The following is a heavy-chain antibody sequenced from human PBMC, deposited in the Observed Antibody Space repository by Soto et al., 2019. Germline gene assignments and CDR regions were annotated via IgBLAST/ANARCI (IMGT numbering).Heavy chain of an antibody. CDR1: GFTFSSYG. D-gene: IGHD6-19*01. CDR2: IWYDGSNK. CDR3: AREDSSGWSYY. V-gene: IGHV3-33*01. J-gene: IGHJ4*02. Sequence: GGSLRLSCAASGFTFSSYGMHWVRQAPGKGLEWVAVIWYDGSNKYYADSVKGRFTISRDSSKNTLYLQMNSLRAEDTAVYYCAREDSSGWSYYWGQGTLVTVSS.